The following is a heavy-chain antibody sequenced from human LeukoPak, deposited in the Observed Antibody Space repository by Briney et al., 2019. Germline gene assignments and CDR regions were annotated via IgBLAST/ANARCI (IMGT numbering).Heavy chain of an antibody. D-gene: IGHD3-9*01. Sequence: GGSLRLSCAASGFTFSIYGMHWVRQAPGKGLELVSFIRYDGSNKYHADSVKGRFTISRDNSKNMLYLQMNSLRVEDTAVYYCAKGPRYNILTGYKIAEKNFDYWGQGTLVTVSS. CDR2: IRYDGSNK. V-gene: IGHV3-30*02. J-gene: IGHJ4*02. CDR1: GFTFSIYG. CDR3: AKGPRYNILTGYKIAEKNFDY.